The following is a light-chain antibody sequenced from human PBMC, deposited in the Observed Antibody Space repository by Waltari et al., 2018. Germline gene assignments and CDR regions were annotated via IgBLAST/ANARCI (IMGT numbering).Light chain of an antibody. CDR2: EFS. Sequence: QSALTQPPSASGSPGQSVTISCTGTSSDVGVYNSVSWYQEHPGKAPNLMVYEFSTRPSGVPGRFSGGKSGNTASLTVSGLQAEDEADYYCSSYAGSNDVAFGGGTKLSVL. V-gene: IGLV2-8*01. J-gene: IGLJ2*01. CDR1: SSDVGVYNS. CDR3: SSYAGSNDVA.